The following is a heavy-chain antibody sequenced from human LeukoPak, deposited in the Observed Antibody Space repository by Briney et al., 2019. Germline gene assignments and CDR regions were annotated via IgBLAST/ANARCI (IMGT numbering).Heavy chain of an antibody. D-gene: IGHD3/OR15-3a*01. J-gene: IGHJ4*02. CDR3: AKDLGPWTERHSLDY. CDR1: GFTFSSYG. V-gene: IGHV3-30*02. CDR2: IWYDGSNK. Sequence: PGGSLRLSCAASGFTFSSYGMHWVRQAPGKGLGWVAVIWYDGSNKYYADSVKGRFTISRDNSKNTLYLQMNSLRAEDTAVYYCAKDLGPWTERHSLDYWGQGTLVTVSS.